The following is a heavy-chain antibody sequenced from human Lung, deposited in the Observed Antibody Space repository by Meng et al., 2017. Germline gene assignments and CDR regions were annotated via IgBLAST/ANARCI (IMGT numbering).Heavy chain of an antibody. CDR2: INGDGSST. J-gene: IGHJ4*02. CDR3: ARGGVTTDD. D-gene: IGHD4-17*01. V-gene: IGHV3-74*01. CDR1: GFTFSTNW. Sequence: EVRRVGSGGGSVPHRGSLRLFCGASGFTFSTNWMHWVREGQGRGLEWVSRINGDGSSTISADSVQGRFTMSRNNANNTLFPQKNSLRAEDTAVYYCARGGVTTDDWGQGTLVTVSS.